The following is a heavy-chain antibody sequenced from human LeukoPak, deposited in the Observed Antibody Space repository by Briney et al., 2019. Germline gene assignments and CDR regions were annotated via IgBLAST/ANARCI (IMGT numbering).Heavy chain of an antibody. J-gene: IGHJ4*02. D-gene: IGHD6-19*01. CDR2: ICTDGSRI. Sequence: GGSLRLSCAASGFTFSNYAMYWARRAPGRGLECVSVICTDGSRIYYADSVKGRFTISRDNSKNTLYLQMGSLRAEDMAVYYCTRGVAISTSGWYDTFDYWGQGALVTVSS. CDR1: GFTFSNYA. V-gene: IGHV3-64*02. CDR3: TRGVAISTSGWYDTFDY.